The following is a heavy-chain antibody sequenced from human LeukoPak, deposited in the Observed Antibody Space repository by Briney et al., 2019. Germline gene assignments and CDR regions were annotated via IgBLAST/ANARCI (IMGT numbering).Heavy chain of an antibody. CDR1: GGSISSSSYY. CDR3: ARKGKAVTDPFDY. CDR2: IYHSGST. V-gene: IGHV4-39*01. D-gene: IGHD4-17*01. J-gene: IGHJ4*02. Sequence: SETLSLTCTVSGGSISSSSYYWGWIRQPPGKGLEWIGSIYHSGSTYYNPSLKSRVTISVDTSKNQFSLKLSSVTAADTAVYYCARKGKAVTDPFDYWGQGTLVTVSS.